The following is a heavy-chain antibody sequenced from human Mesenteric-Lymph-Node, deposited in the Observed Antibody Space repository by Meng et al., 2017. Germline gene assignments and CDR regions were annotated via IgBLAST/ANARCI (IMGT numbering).Heavy chain of an antibody. Sequence: LSCAASGFTFDDYAMHWVRQAPGKGLAWVSGISWNSGSIGYADSVKGRFTISRDNAKNSLYLQMNSLRAEDMALYYCAKLGGHYYGSAVLSAFDIWGQGTMVTVSS. V-gene: IGHV3-9*03. CDR1: GFTFDDYA. CDR3: AKLGGHYYGSAVLSAFDI. D-gene: IGHD3-10*01. CDR2: ISWNSGSI. J-gene: IGHJ3*02.